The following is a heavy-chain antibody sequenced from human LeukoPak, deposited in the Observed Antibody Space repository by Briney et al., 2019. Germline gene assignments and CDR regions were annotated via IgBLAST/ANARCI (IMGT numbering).Heavy chain of an antibody. Sequence: PGGSLRLSCAASGFTFSSYGMHWVRQAPGKGLEWVAVISYDGSNKYYADSVKGRFTISRDNSKSTLYLQMNSLRAEDTAVYYCAKDRRSGKFDYWGQGTLVTVSS. J-gene: IGHJ4*02. V-gene: IGHV3-30*18. CDR2: ISYDGSNK. CDR1: GFTFSSYG. CDR3: AKDRRSGKFDY. D-gene: IGHD6-6*01.